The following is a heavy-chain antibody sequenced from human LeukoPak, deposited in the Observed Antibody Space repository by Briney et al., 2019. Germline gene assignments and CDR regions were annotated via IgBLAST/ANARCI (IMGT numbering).Heavy chain of an antibody. CDR1: GFTFSGCE. V-gene: IGHV3-48*03. CDR3: ARVATMVRVPLDALDI. CDR2: ISRSGNTI. Sequence: PGGSLRLSCALSGFTFSGCELTWVRQAPGKGLEWISYISRSGNTIYYADSVKSRFTTSRDNAKNSLYLHMNSLRVEDTAVYYCARVATMVRVPLDALDIWGQGTMVSVSS. J-gene: IGHJ3*02. D-gene: IGHD3-10*01.